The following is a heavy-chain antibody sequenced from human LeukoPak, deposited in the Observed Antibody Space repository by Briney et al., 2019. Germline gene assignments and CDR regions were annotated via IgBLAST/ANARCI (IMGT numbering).Heavy chain of an antibody. CDR1: GYTFTSYY. V-gene: IGHV1-46*01. Sequence: ASVKVSCKASGYTFTSYYIHWVRQAPGQGLEWMGVINSSGGGTTYAQKFQGRVTMTRDTSTSTVYMELSSLRSEDTAVYYCAKDGLGRITIFGVAYMDVWGKGTTVTVSS. J-gene: IGHJ6*03. D-gene: IGHD3-3*01. CDR3: AKDGLGRITIFGVAYMDV. CDR2: INSSGGGT.